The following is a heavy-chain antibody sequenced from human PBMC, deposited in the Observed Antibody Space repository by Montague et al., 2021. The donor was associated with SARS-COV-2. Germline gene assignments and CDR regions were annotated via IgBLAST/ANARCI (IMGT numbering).Heavy chain of an antibody. CDR2: ITSSGSTI. D-gene: IGHD3-9*01. V-gene: IGHV3-48*03. CDR1: GFTFSSYE. Sequence: SLRLSFSASGFTFSSYEMNWVRQAPGKGLEWVSYITSSGSTIYYADSVKGRFTISRDNAENSLFLQMNSLRAEDTAVYYCARDLRDYDILTGYLWGQGTLVTVSS. J-gene: IGHJ4*02. CDR3: ARDLRDYDILTGYL.